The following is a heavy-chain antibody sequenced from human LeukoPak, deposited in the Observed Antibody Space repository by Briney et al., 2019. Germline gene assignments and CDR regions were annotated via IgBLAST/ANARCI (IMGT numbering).Heavy chain of an antibody. Sequence: PGGSLRLSCAASGFSFSAYWMSWLRQAPGKGLEWVANLKPDGTENYFVDSVKGRFTISRDNAKNSLYLQMNSLRAEDTAVYYCARDLNWETYWGQGTLVSVSS. D-gene: IGHD1-1*01. CDR3: ARDLNWETY. CDR2: LKPDGTEN. J-gene: IGHJ4*02. CDR1: GFSFSAYW. V-gene: IGHV3-7*01.